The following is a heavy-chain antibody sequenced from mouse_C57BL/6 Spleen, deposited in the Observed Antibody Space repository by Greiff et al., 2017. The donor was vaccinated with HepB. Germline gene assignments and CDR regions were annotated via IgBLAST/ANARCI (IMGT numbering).Heavy chain of an antibody. Sequence: EVQLQQSGPELVKPGASVKISCKASGYTFTDYYMNWVKQSHGQSLEWIGDINPNNGGTSYNQKFKGKATLTVDKSSSTAYMELRSLTSEDSAVYYCGRYYSSGDYWGQGTSVTVSS. CDR1: GYTFTDYY. V-gene: IGHV1-26*01. CDR2: INPNNGGT. J-gene: IGHJ4*01. D-gene: IGHD2-12*01. CDR3: GRYYSSGDY.